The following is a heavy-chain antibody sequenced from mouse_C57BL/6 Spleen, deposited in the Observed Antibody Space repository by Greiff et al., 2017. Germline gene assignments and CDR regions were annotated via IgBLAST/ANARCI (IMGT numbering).Heavy chain of an antibody. J-gene: IGHJ4*01. CDR1: GFTFSDYG. CDR3: ARLFDYGSSYYAMDY. CDR2: ISSGSSTI. D-gene: IGHD1-1*01. Sequence: EVQLVESGGGLVKPGGSLKLSCAASGFTFSDYGMHWVRQAPEKGLEWVAYISSGSSTIYYADTVKGRFTISRDNAKNTLFLQMTSLRSEDTAMYYCARLFDYGSSYYAMDYWGQGTSVTVSS. V-gene: IGHV5-17*01.